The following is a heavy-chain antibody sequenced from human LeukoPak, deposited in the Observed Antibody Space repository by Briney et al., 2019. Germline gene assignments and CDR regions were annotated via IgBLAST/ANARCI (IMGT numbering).Heavy chain of an antibody. V-gene: IGHV3-48*01. CDR2: IRSSSET. Sequence: GGSLRLSCAASGFIFSQYSMNWVRQAPGKGLEWVSHIRSSSETFYADSVRGRFTISRDNARNSLYLQMNNLRGEDTAIYYCARDAGNSGYGCDLWGQGTLVTVSS. CDR1: GFIFSQYS. J-gene: IGHJ5*02. CDR3: ARDAGNSGYGCDL. D-gene: IGHD5-12*01.